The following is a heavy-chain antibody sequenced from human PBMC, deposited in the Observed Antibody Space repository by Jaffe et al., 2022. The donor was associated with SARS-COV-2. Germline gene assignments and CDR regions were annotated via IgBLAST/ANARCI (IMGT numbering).Heavy chain of an antibody. D-gene: IGHD5-18*01. CDR3: ARWIQLWLDYYGMDV. V-gene: IGHV3-21*01. Sequence: EVQLVESGGGLVKPGGSLRLSCAASGFTFSSYSMNWVRQAPGKGLEWVSSISSSSSYIYYADSVKGRFTISRDNAKNSLYLQMNSLRAEDTAVYYCARWIQLWLDYYGMDVWGQGTTVTVSS. CDR1: GFTFSSYS. CDR2: ISSSSSYI. J-gene: IGHJ6*02.